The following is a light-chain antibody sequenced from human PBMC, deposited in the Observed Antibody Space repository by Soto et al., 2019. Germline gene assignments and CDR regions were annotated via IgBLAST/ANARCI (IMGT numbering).Light chain of an antibody. CDR1: SSDVGSYKF. CDR3: CSYAGSSTLV. J-gene: IGLJ2*01. V-gene: IGLV2-23*01. Sequence: QSALTQPASVSGSPGQSITISCTGTSSDVGSYKFVSWYPQHPGKAPKLMIYEGSKRPSGVSNRFSGSKSGNTASLTISGLQAEDEADYYCCSYAGSSTLVVGGGTKLTVL. CDR2: EGS.